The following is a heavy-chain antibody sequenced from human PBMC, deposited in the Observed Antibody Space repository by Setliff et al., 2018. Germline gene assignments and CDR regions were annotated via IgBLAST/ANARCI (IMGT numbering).Heavy chain of an antibody. J-gene: IGHJ4*01. Sequence: RASVKVSCKASGGTFSSYGISWVRQAPGQGLEWMGGIIPIFGTAIYAQKFQGRVTLTTDDSTSTAYMELSSLRSEDTAVYYCARDWALIRYFDLTLDVWGHGTLVTVSS. V-gene: IGHV1-69*05. CDR2: IIPIFGTA. D-gene: IGHD3-9*01. CDR3: ARDWALIRYFDLTLDV. CDR1: GGTFSSYG.